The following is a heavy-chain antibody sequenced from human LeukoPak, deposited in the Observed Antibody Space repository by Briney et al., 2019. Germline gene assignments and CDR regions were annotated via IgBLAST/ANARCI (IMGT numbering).Heavy chain of an antibody. V-gene: IGHV4-61*01. CDR2: ISHSGST. CDR3: ARSPSGYRFDY. J-gene: IGHJ4*02. CDR1: GASVSSGTYF. D-gene: IGHD3-22*01. Sequence: SETLSLTCTVSGASVSSGTYFWTWIRQPPGKGLEWIGYISHSGSTNYNPSLKSRVTTSLDTSKNQFSLKLSSVTAADTAVYFCARSPSGYRFDYWGQGTLVTVSS.